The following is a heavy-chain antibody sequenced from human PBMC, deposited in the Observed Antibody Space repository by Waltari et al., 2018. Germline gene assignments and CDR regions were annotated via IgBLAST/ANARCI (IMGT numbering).Heavy chain of an antibody. V-gene: IGHV3-74*01. Sequence: EVQLVESGGGLVQPGGSLRLSCAASGFTVSIVWRPWVRQAPGKGLVWVSRSNSDGSNTSYADSVKGRFTISKDNTKNTVYLQMNSLRAEDTAIYYCARGARRTTVTTGWWYFDLWGRGTLVTVSS. CDR3: ARGARRTTVTTGWWYFDL. J-gene: IGHJ2*01. CDR2: SNSDGSNT. D-gene: IGHD4-17*01. CDR1: GFTVSIVW.